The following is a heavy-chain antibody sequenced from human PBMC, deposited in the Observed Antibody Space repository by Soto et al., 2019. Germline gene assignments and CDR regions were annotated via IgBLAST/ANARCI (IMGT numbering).Heavy chain of an antibody. CDR1: GFTFTDFY. CDR2: IRPDGSET. J-gene: IGHJ4*02. Sequence: EVQLVQSGGGLVQPGGSLRLSCVGSGFTFTDFYMNWVRQAPGKGLEWVANIRPDGSETNYVESVKGRFTTSRDTAKNSLFLQMNSLRAEDTAVYYCAGWGGHDYNYWGQGILVTVSS. V-gene: IGHV3-7*03. CDR3: AGWGGHDYNY. D-gene: IGHD4-4*01.